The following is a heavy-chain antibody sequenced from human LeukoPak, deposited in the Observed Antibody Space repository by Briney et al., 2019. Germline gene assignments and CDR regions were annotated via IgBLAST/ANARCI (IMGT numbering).Heavy chain of an antibody. D-gene: IGHD5-18*01. CDR3: ARGYSYGFDYYGMDV. J-gene: IGHJ6*02. V-gene: IGHV1-2*02. CDR2: INPNSGGT. Sequence: ASVTVSCKASGYTFTGYYMHWVRQAPGQGLEWIGWINPNSGGTNYAQKFQGRVTMTRDTSISTAYMELSRLRSDDTAVYYCARGYSYGFDYYGMDVWGQGTTVTVSS. CDR1: GYTFTGYY.